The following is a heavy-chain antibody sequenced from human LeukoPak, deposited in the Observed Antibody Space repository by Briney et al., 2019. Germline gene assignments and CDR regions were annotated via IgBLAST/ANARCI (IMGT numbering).Heavy chain of an antibody. CDR2: ISSSATTI. J-gene: IGHJ4*02. CDR1: GFTFSTYE. D-gene: IGHD4-23*01. CDR3: ARVVGGNSYVAFDY. V-gene: IGHV3-48*03. Sequence: GGSLRLSCAASGFTFSTYEMNCVRQAPGQGLEWVSYISSSATTIYYADSVKGRFTISRDNAENSLYLQMDSLRAEDTAIYYCARVVGGNSYVAFDYWGQGALVTVSS.